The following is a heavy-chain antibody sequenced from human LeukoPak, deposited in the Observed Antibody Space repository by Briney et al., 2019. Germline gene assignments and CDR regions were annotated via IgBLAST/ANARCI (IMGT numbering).Heavy chain of an antibody. CDR1: GYTFTSYD. V-gene: IGHV1-69*13. D-gene: IGHD3-10*01. CDR3: ARGVLWFGDLGNWFDP. CDR2: IIPIFGTA. Sequence: GASVKVSCKASGYTFTSYDINWVRQATGQGLEWMGGIIPIFGTANYAQKFQGRVTITADESTSTAYMELSSLRSEDTAVYYCARGVLWFGDLGNWFDPWGQGTLVTVSS. J-gene: IGHJ5*02.